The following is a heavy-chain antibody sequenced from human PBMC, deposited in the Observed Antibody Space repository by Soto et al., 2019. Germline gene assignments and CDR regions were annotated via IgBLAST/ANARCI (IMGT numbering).Heavy chain of an antibody. J-gene: IGHJ4*02. Sequence: LNLQGPGPGLVNPSQPLSLTCIFPVGSISSGGSSWSWIRQHPGKGLEWIGYIYYSGSTYYNPSLKSRVTISVDTSKNQFSLKLSSVTAADTAVYYCARAPIEWGQGTLVTVSS. D-gene: IGHD1-26*01. CDR1: VGSISSGGSS. CDR3: ARAPIE. V-gene: IGHV4-31*03. CDR2: IYYSGST.